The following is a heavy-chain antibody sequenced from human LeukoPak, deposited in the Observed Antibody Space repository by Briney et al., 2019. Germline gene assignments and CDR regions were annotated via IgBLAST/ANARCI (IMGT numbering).Heavy chain of an antibody. CDR2: ISGSGGST. CDR3: AKSGRIGYCSGGSCYLVY. J-gene: IGHJ4*02. Sequence: GRSLRLSCAASGFTFSSYGMHWVPQAPGKGLEWVSAISGSGGSTYYADSVKGRFTISRDNSKNTLYLQMNSLRAEDTAVYYCAKSGRIGYCSGGSCYLVYWGQGTLVTVSS. D-gene: IGHD2-15*01. CDR1: GFTFSSYG. V-gene: IGHV3-23*01.